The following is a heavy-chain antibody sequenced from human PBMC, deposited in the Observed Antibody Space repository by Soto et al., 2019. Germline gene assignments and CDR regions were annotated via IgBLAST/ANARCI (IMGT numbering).Heavy chain of an antibody. CDR3: LRGDYYDSSGYYSGPYFDY. Sequence: SLRLSCAASGFTFSSYGMHWVRQAPGKGLEWVAVIWYDGSNKYYADSVKGRFTISRDNSKNTLYLQMNSLRAEDTAVYYCLRGDYYDSSGYYSGPYFDYWGKGTLVTVSS. J-gene: IGHJ4*02. CDR1: GFTFSSYG. CDR2: IWYDGSNK. V-gene: IGHV3-33*01. D-gene: IGHD3-22*01.